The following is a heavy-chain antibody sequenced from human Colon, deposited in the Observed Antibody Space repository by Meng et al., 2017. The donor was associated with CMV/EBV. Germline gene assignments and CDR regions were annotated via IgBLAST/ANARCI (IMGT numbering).Heavy chain of an antibody. Sequence: LRLSCTVSGGSINSGDYYWAWIRQSPGKGLEWIGYIHHSGNTFYNPSLKSRVTISVDMPNRHFSLNLRSVTAADTAVYYCARENSTSMGGFDFWGQGTLVTVSS. D-gene: IGHD2-2*01. CDR3: ARENSTSMGGFDF. V-gene: IGHV4-30-4*08. CDR2: IHHSGNT. CDR1: GGSINSGDYY. J-gene: IGHJ4*02.